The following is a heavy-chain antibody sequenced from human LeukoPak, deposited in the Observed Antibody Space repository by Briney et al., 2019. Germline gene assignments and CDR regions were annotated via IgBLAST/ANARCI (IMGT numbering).Heavy chain of an antibody. J-gene: IGHJ4*02. Sequence: GGSLRLSCAASGFTFSDYGMVWVRQAPGKGLEWMAFIRFDGSTKYYAHSVKGRFTISRDNSKNTLFLQMNSLRPEDTAVYYCAKDSLGTRTVTLDYWGQGTLVTVSS. V-gene: IGHV3-30*02. CDR1: GFTFSDYG. D-gene: IGHD4-17*01. CDR2: IRFDGSTK. CDR3: AKDSLGTRTVTLDY.